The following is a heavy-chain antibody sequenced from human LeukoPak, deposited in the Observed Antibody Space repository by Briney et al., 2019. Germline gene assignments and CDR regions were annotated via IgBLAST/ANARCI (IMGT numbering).Heavy chain of an antibody. J-gene: IGHJ5*02. CDR1: GFTFSSYA. V-gene: IGHV3-23*01. CDR3: AKDIHRVVGAANWFDP. CDR2: ISGSGGST. Sequence: GGSLRLSCAASGFTFSSYAMSWVRQAPGKGLEWVSAISGSGGSTYYADSVKGRFTISRDNSKNTLYLQMNSLRAEDTAVYYCAKDIHRVVGAANWFDPWGQGTLVTVSS. D-gene: IGHD2-15*01.